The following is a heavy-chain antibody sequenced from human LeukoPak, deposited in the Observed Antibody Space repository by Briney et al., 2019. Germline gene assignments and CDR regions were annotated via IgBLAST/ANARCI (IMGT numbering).Heavy chain of an antibody. V-gene: IGHV4-39*01. CDR2: FYNSGST. CDR1: GVYISTSDSF. CDR3: ARQSEDLLQAFDS. Sequence: SETLSLICEVSGVYISTSDSFWGWIRQPPGKGLEWIGSFYNSGSTYHSPSLTSRVTMSADTSKNRFSLRLSSVTAADTAVYFCARQSEDLLQAFDSWGQGTLVTVSS. D-gene: IGHD4-11*01. J-gene: IGHJ4*02.